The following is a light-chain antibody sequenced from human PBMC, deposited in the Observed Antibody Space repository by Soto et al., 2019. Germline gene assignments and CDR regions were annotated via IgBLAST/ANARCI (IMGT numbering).Light chain of an antibody. CDR1: NIGSKG. CDR3: QVWDSGSAHVL. V-gene: IGLV3-21*01. CDR2: SDT. Sequence: SSELTQPPSVSVAPGETARISCGGNNIGSKGIHGYQQKPGQAPVLVIYSDTDLPPVIPERFSGSNSANMATLTISRVEAGDEADYYCQVWDSGSAHVLFGGGTKLTVL. J-gene: IGLJ2*01.